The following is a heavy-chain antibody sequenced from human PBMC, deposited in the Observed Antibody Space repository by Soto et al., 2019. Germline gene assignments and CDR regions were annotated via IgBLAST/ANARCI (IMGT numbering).Heavy chain of an antibody. J-gene: IGHJ6*02. D-gene: IGHD2-2*01. CDR2: IIPLSATT. V-gene: IGHV1-69*06. CDR1: GGTLSNNA. Sequence: QVQLVQSGTEVKKPGSSVKVSCKASGGTLSNNAISWVRQAPGQGLEWMGGIIPLSATTNYAQKFQGRVTTTADRSTSTADIELTSLTSDDTAVYYCARGFDYRGIVVVPAANPWYYGMDVWGPGTTVTGSS. CDR3: ARGFDYRGIVVVPAANPWYYGMDV.